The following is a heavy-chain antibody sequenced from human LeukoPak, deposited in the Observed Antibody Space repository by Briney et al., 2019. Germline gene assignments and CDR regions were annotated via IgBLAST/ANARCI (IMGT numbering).Heavy chain of an antibody. CDR2: ISVYNGNT. Sequence: ASVKVSCKASGYSFTTYGISWVRQAPGQGLEWMGWISVYNGNTNYAQKLQGRVTMTTDTSTSTAYMELRSLISDDTAVYYCARLGYDFWSGYPPFDYWGQGTLVTVSS. J-gene: IGHJ4*02. V-gene: IGHV1-18*01. CDR3: ARLGYDFWSGYPPFDY. D-gene: IGHD3-3*01. CDR1: GYSFTTYG.